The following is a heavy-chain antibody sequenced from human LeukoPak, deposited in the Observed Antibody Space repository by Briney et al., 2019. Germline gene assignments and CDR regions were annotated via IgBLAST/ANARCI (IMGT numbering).Heavy chain of an antibody. D-gene: IGHD2-15*01. CDR2: IYSGGST. Sequence: GGSLRLSCAASGFTVSSNYMSWVRQAPGKGLEWASVIYSGGSTYYADSVKGRFTISRDNSKNTLYLQMNSLRAEDTAVYYCARMGVGGAFDIWGQGTMVTVSS. V-gene: IGHV3-53*01. CDR1: GFTVSSNY. J-gene: IGHJ3*02. CDR3: ARMGVGGAFDI.